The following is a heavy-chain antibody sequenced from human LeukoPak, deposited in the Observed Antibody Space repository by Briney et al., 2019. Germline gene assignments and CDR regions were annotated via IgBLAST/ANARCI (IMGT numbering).Heavy chain of an antibody. CDR3: ASLPRYDFWA. Sequence: PSETLSLTCTVSGRSISTTNFYWGWIRQPPGKGLEWIGSISYSGATYYNPSLKSRLTVSADTSKKEVSLRLNPVTAADTAVYYCASLPRYDFWAWGQGNLVIVSS. D-gene: IGHD3-3*01. V-gene: IGHV4-39*01. CDR1: GRSISTTNFY. J-gene: IGHJ5*02. CDR2: ISYSGAT.